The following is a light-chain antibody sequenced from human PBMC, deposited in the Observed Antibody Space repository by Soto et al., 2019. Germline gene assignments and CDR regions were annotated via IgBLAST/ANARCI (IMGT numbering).Light chain of an antibody. V-gene: IGKV1-39*01. Sequence: DIQMTQSPSSLSASVGDRVTITCRASQSISSYLNWYQQKPGKAPKLLIYAASSLQSGVPSRFSGSGSGTDFTLTISSLQAEDFASYYCQQTRAYPSTFGGGTKVDIK. CDR3: QQTRAYPST. CDR2: AAS. J-gene: IGKJ4*01. CDR1: QSISSY.